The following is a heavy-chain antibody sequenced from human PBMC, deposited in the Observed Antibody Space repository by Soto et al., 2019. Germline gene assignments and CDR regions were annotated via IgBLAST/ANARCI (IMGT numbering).Heavy chain of an antibody. Sequence: EVQLLESGGGLVQPGGSLRLSCAASGITFSNYALSWVRQAPGKGLEWVSGISGSGRDTYYADSVKGRFTISRDNSKSPLYLHMNSLRADDTAIYYCAKEGGGGAAMVTSYFDYWGQGTLVTVSS. CDR3: AKEGGGGAAMVTSYFDY. D-gene: IGHD5-18*01. CDR1: GITFSNYA. CDR2: ISGSGRDT. J-gene: IGHJ4*02. V-gene: IGHV3-23*01.